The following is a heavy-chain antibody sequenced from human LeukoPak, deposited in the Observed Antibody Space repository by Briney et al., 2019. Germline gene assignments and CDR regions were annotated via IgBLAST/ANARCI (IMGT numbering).Heavy chain of an antibody. CDR2: MNPDSGNT. V-gene: IGHV1-8*03. J-gene: IGHJ6*03. CDR3: ARGRGRYQLLWNYYYMDV. CDR1: GYTFTSYD. Sequence: GASVKVSCKASGYTFTSYDINWVRQATGQGLEWMGWMNPDSGNTGYAQKFQGRVTITRNTSISTAYMELSSLRSEDTAAYYCARGRGRYQLLWNYYYMDVWGKGTTVTVSS. D-gene: IGHD2-2*01.